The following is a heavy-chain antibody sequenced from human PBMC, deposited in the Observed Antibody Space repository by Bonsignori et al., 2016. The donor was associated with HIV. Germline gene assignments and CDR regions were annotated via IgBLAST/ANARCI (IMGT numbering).Heavy chain of an antibody. J-gene: IGHJ4*02. D-gene: IGHD6-19*01. Sequence: QLQLQESGPGLVKDSETLSLTCIVSGGSISSSGSYWGWIRQPPGKGRGVDWDVFIMVATPTTIRPSGVGVTITVDTSKSQFSLKLTSVTAADTAFYYCARVVRLAVGLYHFDYWGQGTLVTVSS. CDR3: ARVVRLAVGLYHFDY. CDR2: FIMVATP. CDR1: GGSISSSGSY. V-gene: IGHV4-39*07.